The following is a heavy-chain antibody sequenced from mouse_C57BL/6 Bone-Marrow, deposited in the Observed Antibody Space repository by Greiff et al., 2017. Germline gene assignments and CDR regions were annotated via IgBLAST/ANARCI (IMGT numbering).Heavy chain of an antibody. CDR1: GYTFTSYW. CDR2: IDPSDSYT. J-gene: IGHJ1*03. Sequence: VQLQQPGAELVKPGASVKLSCKASGYTFTSYWMQWVKQRPGQGLEWIGEIDPSDSYTNYNQKFKGKATLTVDTSSSTAYMQLSSLTSEDSAVXYCAREGYYGSSYYWYFDVWGTGTTVTVSS. D-gene: IGHD1-1*01. CDR3: AREGYYGSSYYWYFDV. V-gene: IGHV1-50*01.